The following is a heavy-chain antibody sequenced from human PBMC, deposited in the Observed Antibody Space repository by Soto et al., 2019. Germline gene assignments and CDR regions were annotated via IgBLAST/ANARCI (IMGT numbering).Heavy chain of an antibody. V-gene: IGHV3-7*01. Sequence: EVQLVESGGGLVQTGGSLRLSCAASGFTFSAYWMSWVSQAPVKGLEWVANIKQAGSEKYYVDSVNGRFIINRDDAKNSWFRQVNSQRVKDTAGYNCAREKRANSYFKYRGQGTRVTVSS. CDR2: IKQAGSEK. CDR3: AREKRANSYFKY. CDR1: GFTFSAYW. J-gene: IGHJ4*02. D-gene: IGHD6-25*01.